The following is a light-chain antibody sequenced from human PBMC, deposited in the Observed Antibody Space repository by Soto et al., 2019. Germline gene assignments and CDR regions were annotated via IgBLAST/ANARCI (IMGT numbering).Light chain of an antibody. CDR1: QSINSY. CDR2: NAS. J-gene: IGKJ3*01. V-gene: IGKV3-11*01. Sequence: EIVLTQSPATLSLSPGERATLSCRASQSINSYLAWYQQKPGQAPRLLIYNASNRATGIPARFSGSGSGTDFTLTISSLEPEDFAVYYSQQRSNWPLTFGPGTKVDIK. CDR3: QQRSNWPLT.